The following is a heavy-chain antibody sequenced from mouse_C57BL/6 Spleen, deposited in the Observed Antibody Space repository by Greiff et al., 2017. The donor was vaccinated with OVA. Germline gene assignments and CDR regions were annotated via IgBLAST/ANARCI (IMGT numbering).Heavy chain of an antibody. J-gene: IGHJ2*01. Sequence: EVQLQQSGPELVKPGASVKISCKASGYTFTDYYMNWVKQSHGKSLEWIGDINPNNGGTSYNQKFKGKATLTVDKSSSTAYMELRSLTSEDSAVYYCAVKLWLERLFDYWGQGTTLTVSS. CDR2: INPNNGGT. D-gene: IGHD2-2*01. V-gene: IGHV1-26*01. CDR3: AVKLWLERLFDY. CDR1: GYTFTDYY.